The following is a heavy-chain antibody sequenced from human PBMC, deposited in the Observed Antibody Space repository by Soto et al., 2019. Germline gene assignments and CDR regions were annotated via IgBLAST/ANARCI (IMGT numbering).Heavy chain of an antibody. D-gene: IGHD3-22*01. V-gene: IGHV1-3*01. CDR1: GYKFTSYA. CDR2: INAGNGNT. J-gene: IGHJ4*02. Sequence: GASVKASCKAPGYKFTSYAMHWARQAPGQRLEWMGWINAGNGNTKYSQKFQGRVTITRDTSASTAYMELSSLRSEDTAVYYCARGIQMVVDPHFDYWGQGTLVTVSS. CDR3: ARGIQMVVDPHFDY.